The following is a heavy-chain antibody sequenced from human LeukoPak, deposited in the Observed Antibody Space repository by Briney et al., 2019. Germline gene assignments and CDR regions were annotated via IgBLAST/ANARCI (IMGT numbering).Heavy chain of an antibody. V-gene: IGHV1-2*02. J-gene: IGHJ4*02. CDR3: ARDDCSGGSCYRT. CDR2: INPNSGGT. D-gene: IGHD2-15*01. CDR1: GYTFTVYY. Sequence: ASVKVSCKASGYTFTVYYIHWVRQAPGQGPEWMGWINPNSGGTKYAEKFQGRVTMTRDTSISTAYMGVGRLTSDDTAVYYCARDDCSGGSCYRTWGQGTLVTVFS.